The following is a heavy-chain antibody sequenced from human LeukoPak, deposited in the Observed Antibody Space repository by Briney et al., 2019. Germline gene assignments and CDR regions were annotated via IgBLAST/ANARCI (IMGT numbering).Heavy chain of an antibody. Sequence: PSETLSLTCAVYGGSFSGYYWSWIRQPPGKGLEWIGEINHSGSTNYNPSLKSRVTISVDTSKNQFSLQLNAVTPEDTAVYYCIRDAGIGMDVFDVWGQGTKVTVSS. V-gene: IGHV4-34*01. J-gene: IGHJ3*01. CDR1: GGSFSGYY. CDR2: INHSGST. CDR3: IRDAGIGMDVFDV. D-gene: IGHD2-21*01.